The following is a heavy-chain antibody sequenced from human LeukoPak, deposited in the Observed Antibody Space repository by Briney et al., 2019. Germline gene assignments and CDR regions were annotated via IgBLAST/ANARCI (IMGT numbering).Heavy chain of an antibody. CDR3: AREYASLGFDI. J-gene: IGHJ3*02. V-gene: IGHV3-20*04. CDR2: INLNGGST. D-gene: IGHD7-27*01. Sequence: GRSLRLSCAAAGFTFDDRGMSWGRQAPRKGLEWGSGINLNGGSTAYADSVKGRLTISRDNAKKSLYMQMNSLRDEDTALYYCAREYASLGFDIWGQGTMVTVSS. CDR1: GFTFDDRG.